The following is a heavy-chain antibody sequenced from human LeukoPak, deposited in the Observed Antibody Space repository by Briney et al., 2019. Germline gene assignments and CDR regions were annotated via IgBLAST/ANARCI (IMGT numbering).Heavy chain of an antibody. V-gene: IGHV3-30-3*01. CDR2: ISYDGNNI. CDR3: ARAGSIAAAGTPDY. D-gene: IGHD6-13*01. CDR1: GFTFSTYA. J-gene: IGHJ4*02. Sequence: GGSLRLSCAASGFTFSTYALHWVRQAPGKGLEWVAVISYDGNNIYYVDSVKGRFTISRDNAKNSLYLQMNSLRAEDTAVYYCARAGSIAAAGTPDYWGQGTLVTVSS.